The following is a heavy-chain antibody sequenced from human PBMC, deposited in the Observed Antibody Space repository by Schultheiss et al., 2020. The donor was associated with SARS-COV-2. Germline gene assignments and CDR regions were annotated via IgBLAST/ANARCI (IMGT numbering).Heavy chain of an antibody. CDR1: GFTFSNAW. CDR3: AREPATVTQNYGMDV. J-gene: IGHJ6*02. CDR2: IKSKTDGGTT. D-gene: IGHD4-17*01. V-gene: IGHV3-15*01. Sequence: GGSLRLSCAASGFTFSNAWMSWVRQAPGKGLEWVGRIKSKTDGGTTDYAAPVKGRFTISRDDSKNTLYLQMNSLRAEDTAVYYCAREPATVTQNYGMDVWGQGTTVTVSS.